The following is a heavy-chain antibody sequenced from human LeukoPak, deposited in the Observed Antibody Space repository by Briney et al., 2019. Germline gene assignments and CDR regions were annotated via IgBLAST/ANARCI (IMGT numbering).Heavy chain of an antibody. D-gene: IGHD1-26*01. Sequence: PSETLSLTCTVSGGSISSYYWSWIRQPPGKGLEWIGYIYYSGSTNYNPSLKSRVTISVDTSKNQFSLKPSSVTAADTAVYYCARGRATRGWFDPWGQGTLVTVSS. CDR2: IYYSGST. CDR3: ARGRATRGWFDP. V-gene: IGHV4-59*01. J-gene: IGHJ5*02. CDR1: GGSISSYY.